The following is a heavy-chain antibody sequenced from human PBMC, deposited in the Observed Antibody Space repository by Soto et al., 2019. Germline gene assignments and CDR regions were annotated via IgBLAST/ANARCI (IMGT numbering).Heavy chain of an antibody. J-gene: IGHJ6*02. CDR1: GFTFSSYS. CDR2: ISSSSYI. Sequence: EVQLVESGGGLVKPGGSLRLSCAASGFTFSSYSMNWVRQAPGKGLEWVSSISSSSYIYYADSVKGRFTISRDNAKNSLYLQMNSLRAEDTAVYYCARVDPEYYGMDVWGQGTTVTVSS. CDR3: ARVDPEYYGMDV. V-gene: IGHV3-21*01.